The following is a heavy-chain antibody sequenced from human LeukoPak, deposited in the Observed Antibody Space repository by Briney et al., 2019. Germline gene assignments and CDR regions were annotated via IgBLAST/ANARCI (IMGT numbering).Heavy chain of an antibody. J-gene: IGHJ5*02. V-gene: IGHV4-30-4*08. CDR3: ARVATEQWFDP. D-gene: IGHD1/OR15-1a*01. Sequence: SETLSLTCTVSGGSISSGDYYWSWIRQPPGKGLEWIGYIYYSGSTYYNPSLKGRVTISVDTSKNQFSLKLSSVTAADTAVYYCARVATEQWFDPWGQGALVTVSS. CDR1: GGSISSGDYY. CDR2: IYYSGST.